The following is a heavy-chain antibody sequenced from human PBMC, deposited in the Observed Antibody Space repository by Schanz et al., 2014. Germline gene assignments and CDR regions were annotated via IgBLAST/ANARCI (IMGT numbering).Heavy chain of an antibody. CDR3: ASFHIATYPYYSPGAFDI. CDR1: GYIFGSHG. D-gene: IGHD3-10*01. V-gene: IGHV1-18*01. Sequence: QLMQSGSEVRKPGASVKVSCKASGYIFGSHGMTWVRQAPGQGPELMGWINAHTGNSQYAQKFQGRVNMTRDTVTTAVLLELTRLRTNDTSIYYCASFHIATYPYYSPGAFDIWGQGTRVTVSS. J-gene: IGHJ3*02. CDR2: INAHTGNS.